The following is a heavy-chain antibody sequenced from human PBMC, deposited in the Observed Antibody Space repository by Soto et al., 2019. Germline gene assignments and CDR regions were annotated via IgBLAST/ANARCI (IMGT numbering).Heavy chain of an antibody. CDR1: GYTFTNFG. J-gene: IGHJ4*02. D-gene: IGHD3-16*01. Sequence: QVQLVQSGAEVKKPGASVKVSCKASGYTFTNFGISWVRQAPGQGLEWMGWISAYNGNTNYAQNFQGRVTLTTDTATSTAYMELRSVRSDGTAVYYCARWGSPIDYWGQGTLVPVSS. CDR2: ISAYNGNT. V-gene: IGHV1-18*01. CDR3: ARWGSPIDY.